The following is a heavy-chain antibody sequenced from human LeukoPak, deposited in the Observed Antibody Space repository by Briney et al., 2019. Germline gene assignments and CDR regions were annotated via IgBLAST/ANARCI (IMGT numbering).Heavy chain of an antibody. J-gene: IGHJ4*02. D-gene: IGHD4-11*01. CDR3: TGSPDTLTTFDY. Sequence: SETLSLTCTVSGGSISRGDYYWSWIRPPPGKGLEWIGSIYHSGSTYYNPSLKSRLTISVDTSKNQFSLKLSSVTAADTAVYYCTGSPDTLTTFDYWGQGTLVTVSS. CDR1: GGSISRGDYY. CDR2: IYHSGST. V-gene: IGHV4-30-4*01.